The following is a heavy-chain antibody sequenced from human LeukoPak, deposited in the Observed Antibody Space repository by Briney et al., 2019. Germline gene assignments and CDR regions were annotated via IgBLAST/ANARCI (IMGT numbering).Heavy chain of an antibody. J-gene: IGHJ6*02. Sequence: GGSLRLSCAASGFTFSFYEMNWVRQAPGKGPEWVSYISSSGDTIYYADSVKGRFTISRDNSKNTLYLQMNSLRAEDTAVYYCARDNEQLVYGTDVWGQGTTVTVSS. D-gene: IGHD6-13*01. CDR3: ARDNEQLVYGTDV. CDR1: GFTFSFYE. V-gene: IGHV3-48*03. CDR2: ISSSGDTI.